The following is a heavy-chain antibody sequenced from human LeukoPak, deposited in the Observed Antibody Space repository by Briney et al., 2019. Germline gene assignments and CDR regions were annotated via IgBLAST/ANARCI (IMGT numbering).Heavy chain of an antibody. V-gene: IGHV4-34*01. Sequence: SETLSLTCALSGGSITDYFYNWVRQPPGKGLEWIGEINHSGSSTYNPSLKSRVIISLDTSKNQFSLKLSSVTAAETAVYYCARVGDLFGAHRVRGLPPDYYYMDVWGKGTTVTVSS. J-gene: IGHJ6*03. CDR2: INHSGSS. CDR3: ARVGDLFGAHRVRGLPPDYYYMDV. D-gene: IGHD3-10*01. CDR1: GGSITDYF.